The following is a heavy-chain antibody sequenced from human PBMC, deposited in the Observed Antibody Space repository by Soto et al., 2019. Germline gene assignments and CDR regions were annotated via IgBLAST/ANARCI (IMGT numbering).Heavy chain of an antibody. Sequence: QVQLVESGGGVVQPGRSLRLSCAASGFTFSSYGMHWVRQAPGKGLEWVAVIWYDGSNKYYADSVKGRFTISRDNSKNTLYLQMNSLRAEDTAVYYCARITGYSYQLDYWGQGTLVTVSS. V-gene: IGHV3-33*01. CDR1: GFTFSSYG. D-gene: IGHD5-18*01. J-gene: IGHJ4*02. CDR3: ARITGYSYQLDY. CDR2: IWYDGSNK.